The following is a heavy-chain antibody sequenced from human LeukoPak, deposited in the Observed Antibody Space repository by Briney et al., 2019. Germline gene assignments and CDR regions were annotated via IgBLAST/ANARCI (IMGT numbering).Heavy chain of an antibody. D-gene: IGHD4-17*01. J-gene: IGHJ6*02. CDR2: IWYDGSNK. CDR1: GFTFSSYG. Sequence: GGSLRLSCAASGFTFSSYGMHWVRQAPGKGLEWVAVIWYDGSNKYYADSVKGRFTISRDNSKNTLYLQMNSLRAEDTAVYYCARGGPYGDYTNGMDVWGQGTTVTVSS. CDR3: ARGGPYGDYTNGMDV. V-gene: IGHV3-33*01.